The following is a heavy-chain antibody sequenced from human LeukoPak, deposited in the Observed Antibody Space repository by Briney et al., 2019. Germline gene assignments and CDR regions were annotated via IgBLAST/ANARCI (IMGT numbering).Heavy chain of an antibody. Sequence: ASVKVSCKASGYTFTSYYMHWVRQAPGQGLEWLGIINPSDGSTTYAQKFQGRVTMTRDTSTSAVYMELSSLRSEDTALYYCARHQGAGEYPFDYWGQEPWSPSPQ. CDR1: GYTFTSYY. V-gene: IGHV1-46*01. D-gene: IGHD3-16*01. J-gene: IGHJ4*01. CDR3: ARHQGAGEYPFDY. CDR2: INPSDGST.